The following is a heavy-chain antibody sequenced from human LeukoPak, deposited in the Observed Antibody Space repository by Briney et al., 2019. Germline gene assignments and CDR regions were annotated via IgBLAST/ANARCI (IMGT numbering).Heavy chain of an antibody. D-gene: IGHD2-2*01. V-gene: IGHV1-18*01. CDR3: ARVDVKGYCSSTSCYPWGFDP. CDR2: ISAYNGNT. Sequence: GASVKVSCKASGYTFTSYGISWVRQAPGQGLEWMGWISAYNGNTNYAQKLQGRVTMTTDTSTSTAYMELRSLRSDDTAVYYCARVDVKGYCSSTSCYPWGFDPWGQGTLVTVSS. J-gene: IGHJ5*02. CDR1: GYTFTSYG.